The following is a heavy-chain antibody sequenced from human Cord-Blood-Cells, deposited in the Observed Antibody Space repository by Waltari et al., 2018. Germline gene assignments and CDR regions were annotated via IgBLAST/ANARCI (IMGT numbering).Heavy chain of an antibody. J-gene: IGHJ6*03. V-gene: IGHV3-21*01. Sequence: EVQLVESGGGLVKPGGSLRLSCAASGFTFSSYSMNWVRPAPGKGLEWVSSISSSSSYIYYADSVKGRFTISRDNAKNSLYLQMNSLRAEDTAVYYCARDLETVTTYYYYYYLDVWGKGTTVTVSS. CDR2: ISSSSSYI. CDR1: GFTFSSYS. CDR3: ARDLETVTTYYYYYYLDV. D-gene: IGHD4-4*01.